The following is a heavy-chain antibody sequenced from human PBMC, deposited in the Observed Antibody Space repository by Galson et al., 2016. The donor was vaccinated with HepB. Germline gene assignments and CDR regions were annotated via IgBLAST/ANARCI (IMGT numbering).Heavy chain of an antibody. CDR2: ISWNSGAK. J-gene: IGHJ6*02. Sequence: SLRLSCAASGFPFHDYAMHWVRQAPGKGLEWVSGISWNSGAKGYGDSVTGLFTISRDNAKNSLFLHMESLRAEDTALYYCAKDRGKGVSFYFYGMDIWGQGTQVTVSS. D-gene: IGHD6-19*01. V-gene: IGHV3-9*01. CDR3: AKDRGKGVSFYFYGMDI. CDR1: GFPFHDYA.